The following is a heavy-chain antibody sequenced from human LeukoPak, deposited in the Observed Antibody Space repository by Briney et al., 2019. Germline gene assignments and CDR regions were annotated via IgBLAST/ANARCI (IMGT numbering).Heavy chain of an antibody. V-gene: IGHV4-39*01. CDR1: GGSITTANFD. Sequence: SETLSLTCAVSGGSITTANFDWAWIRQPPGQGLEWIATISSSGKSYYNPYLMSRVTVSVDTSKNQFSLDVTSVTATDTGLFYCARFKGGTGFDYWGRGILVIVS. CDR2: ISSSGKS. D-gene: IGHD1-26*01. CDR3: ARFKGGTGFDY. J-gene: IGHJ4*02.